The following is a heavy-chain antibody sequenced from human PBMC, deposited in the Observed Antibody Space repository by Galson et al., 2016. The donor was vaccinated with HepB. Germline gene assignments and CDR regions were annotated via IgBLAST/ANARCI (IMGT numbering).Heavy chain of an antibody. D-gene: IGHD3-3*01. CDR1: GYSFTTNW. V-gene: IGHV5-10-1*01. J-gene: IGHJ4*02. CDR2: IDPRDSYT. Sequence: QSGAEVKEPGESLRISCKGSGYSFTTNWINWVRQMPGKGLEWMGKIDPRDSYTNYSPSFQGHVTITADKSTVTAYLHWNSLKASDTAMYYCASPQLNYDFSPFDYWGQGTLVIVSS. CDR3: ASPQLNYDFSPFDY.